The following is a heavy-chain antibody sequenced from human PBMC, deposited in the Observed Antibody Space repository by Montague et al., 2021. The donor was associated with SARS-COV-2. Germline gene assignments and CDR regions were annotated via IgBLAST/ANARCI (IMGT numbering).Heavy chain of an antibody. CDR2: INPDGSER. J-gene: IGHJ4*02. Sequence: SLRLSCATSEFTFSSHWMSWVRQAPGKGLEWVANINPDGSERYYVDSVKGRFTISRDNAQNSLYLQMNSLRAEDTAVYYCAREGYYYEGYFDNWGQGTLDTVSS. CDR3: AREGYYYEGYFDN. V-gene: IGHV3-7*01. CDR1: EFTFSSHW. D-gene: IGHD3-22*01.